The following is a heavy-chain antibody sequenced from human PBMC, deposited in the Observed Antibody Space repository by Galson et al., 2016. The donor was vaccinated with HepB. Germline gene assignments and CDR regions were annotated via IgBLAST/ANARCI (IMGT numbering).Heavy chain of an antibody. J-gene: IGHJ3*02. V-gene: IGHV6-1*01. CDR3: ASHCGGDCYNNLADAFDI. CDR1: GDSVSSNSAA. D-gene: IGHD2-21*01. CDR2: TYYRSKWYN. Sequence: CAISGDSVSSNSAAWNWIRQSPSRGLEWLGRTYYRSKWYNDYAVSVKSRITINPDTSKNQFSLRLSSVTAGDTAVYFCASHCGGDCYNNLADAFDIWGRGTMVTVSS.